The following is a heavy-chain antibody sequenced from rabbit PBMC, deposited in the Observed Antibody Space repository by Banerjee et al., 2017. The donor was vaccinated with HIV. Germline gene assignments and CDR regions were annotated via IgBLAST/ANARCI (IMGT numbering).Heavy chain of an antibody. J-gene: IGHJ4*01. D-gene: IGHD4-1*01. Sequence: GAYLGLTCNASGFSFSSGYDMCWVSQAPGKGLEWIACISAGGGSSSYYASWAEGRFTISKTSSTTVTLQMTSLTAADTATYFCAKAVYYHHGWALNLWGQGTLVTVS. CDR2: ISAGGGSSS. CDR3: AKAVYYHHGWALNL. CDR1: GFSFSSGYD. V-gene: IGHV1S40*01.